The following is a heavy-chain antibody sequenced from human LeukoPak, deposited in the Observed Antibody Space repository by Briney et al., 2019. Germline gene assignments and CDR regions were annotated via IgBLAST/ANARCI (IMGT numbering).Heavy chain of an antibody. D-gene: IGHD4-17*01. V-gene: IGHV3-33*01. Sequence: GGSLRLSCAAPGFTFSSYGMHWVRQAPGKGLEWVAVIWYDGSNKYYADSVKGRFTISGDNSKNTLYLQMNSLRAEDTAVYYCARDTTVTPNYYYYYGMDVWGQGTTVTVSS. CDR3: ARDTTVTPNYYYYYGMDV. CDR1: GFTFSSYG. CDR2: IWYDGSNK. J-gene: IGHJ6*02.